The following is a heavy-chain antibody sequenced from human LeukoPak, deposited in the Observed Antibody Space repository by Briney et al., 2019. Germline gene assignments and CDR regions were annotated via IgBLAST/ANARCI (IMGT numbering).Heavy chain of an antibody. Sequence: SETLSLTCTVSGGSVSTYYWSWIRQAPGKGLEWIGYINCSGSTDCNPSLKSRVTISVDTSKNQLSLKMRSVTAADTAVYYCAREYSSFEYWGQGTLVTVSS. CDR1: GGSVSTYY. CDR3: AREYSSFEY. J-gene: IGHJ4*02. D-gene: IGHD6-13*01. V-gene: IGHV4-59*02. CDR2: INCSGST.